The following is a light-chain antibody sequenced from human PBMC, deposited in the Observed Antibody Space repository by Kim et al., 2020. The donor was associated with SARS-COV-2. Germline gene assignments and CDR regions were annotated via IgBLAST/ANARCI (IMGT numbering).Light chain of an antibody. V-gene: IGKV3-20*01. CDR2: AAS. Sequence: PGERATLSCRASQSVVSNYLNWYQQRPGQAPSLLIRAASTRATGVPDRFTGGGSGTDFTLTISKLEPEDFAVYYCHVYSSSMYTFGQGTKLEI. J-gene: IGKJ2*01. CDR1: QSVVSNY. CDR3: HVYSSSMYT.